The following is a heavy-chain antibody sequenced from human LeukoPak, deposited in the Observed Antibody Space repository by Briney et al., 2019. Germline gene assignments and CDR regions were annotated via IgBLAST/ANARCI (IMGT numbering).Heavy chain of an antibody. D-gene: IGHD3-22*01. J-gene: IGHJ4*02. Sequence: SVKVSCKASGYIFTGYYMHWVRQAPGQGLEWMGGIIPIFGTANYAQKFQGRVTITADESTSTAYMELSSLRSEDTAVYYCARNSLYYYDSSGNFDYWGQGTLVTVSS. V-gene: IGHV1-69*13. CDR1: GYIFTGYY. CDR3: ARNSLYYYDSSGNFDY. CDR2: IIPIFGTA.